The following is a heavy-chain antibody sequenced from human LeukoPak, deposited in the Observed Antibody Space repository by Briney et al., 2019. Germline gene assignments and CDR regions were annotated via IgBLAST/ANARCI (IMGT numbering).Heavy chain of an antibody. V-gene: IGHV3-74*01. CDR2: VIRDGSFT. J-gene: IGHJ4*02. CDR1: GFTFRSYW. Sequence: GGSLRLSCAASGFTFRSYWMHWVRQAPGKGLEWVSRVIRDGSFTNYADSVKGRFTISRDNAKNTLYLQMSSLRAEDTAVYYCTTSYGVFDYWGQGTLVTVSS. D-gene: IGHD2/OR15-2a*01. CDR3: TTSYGVFDY.